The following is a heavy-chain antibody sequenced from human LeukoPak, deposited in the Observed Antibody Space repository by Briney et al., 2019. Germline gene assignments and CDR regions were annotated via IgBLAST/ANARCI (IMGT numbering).Heavy chain of an antibody. CDR3: AELGITMIGGV. V-gene: IGHV3-30*04. J-gene: IGHJ6*04. CDR1: GFTFNNYA. D-gene: IGHD3-10*02. CDR2: ISSDGGNK. Sequence: GGSLRLSCAASGFTFNNYAIHWVRQAPGKGLEWVAVISSDGGNKYYADSVKGRFTISRDNSKTTLYLQMNSLRAEDAAVYYCAELGITMIGGVWGKGTTVTISS.